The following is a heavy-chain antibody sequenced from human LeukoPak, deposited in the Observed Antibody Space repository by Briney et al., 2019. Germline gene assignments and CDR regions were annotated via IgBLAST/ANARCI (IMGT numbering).Heavy chain of an antibody. D-gene: IGHD3-3*01. CDR3: AREAYCDFWSGYPDAFDI. J-gene: IGHJ3*02. V-gene: IGHV4-34*01. Sequence: SETLSLTCAVYGGSFSGYYWSWIRQPPGKGLEWIGEINHSGSTNYNPSLKSRVTISVDTSKNQFSLKLSSVTAADTAVYYCAREAYCDFWSGYPDAFDIWGQGTKVTVSS. CDR1: GGSFSGYY. CDR2: INHSGST.